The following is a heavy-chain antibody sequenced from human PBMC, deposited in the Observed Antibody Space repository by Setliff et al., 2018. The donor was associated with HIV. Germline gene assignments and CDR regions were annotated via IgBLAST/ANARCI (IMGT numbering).Heavy chain of an antibody. CDR1: GFTFSNAW. V-gene: IGHV3-15*07. D-gene: IGHD4-17*01. CDR2: IKSKTDGGTT. Sequence: LRLSCAASGFTFSNAWMNWVRQAPGKGLEWVGRIKSKTDGGTTDYAAPVKGRFTISRDDSKNTLYLQMNSLKTEDTAVYYCTTGPGYGGNNDAFDIWGQGTMVTVSS. J-gene: IGHJ3*02. CDR3: TTGPGYGGNNDAFDI.